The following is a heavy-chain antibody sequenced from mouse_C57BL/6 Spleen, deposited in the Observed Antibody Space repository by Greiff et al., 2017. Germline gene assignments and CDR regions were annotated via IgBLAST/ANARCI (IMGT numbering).Heavy chain of an antibody. D-gene: IGHD2-5*01. CDR3: ANSNYVCYAMDY. CDR2: ISDGGSYT. V-gene: IGHV5-4*01. CDR1: GFTFSSYA. J-gene: IGHJ4*01. Sequence: EVQLQQSGGGLVKPGGSLKLSCAASGFTFSSYAMSWVRQTPEKRLEWVATISDGGSYTYYPDNVKSRFTISRDNDKNNLYLQMRHLKSEDTAMYYCANSNYVCYAMDYWGQGTSVTVSS.